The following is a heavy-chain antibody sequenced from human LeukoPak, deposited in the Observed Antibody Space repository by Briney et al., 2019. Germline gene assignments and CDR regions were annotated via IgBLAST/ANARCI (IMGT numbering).Heavy chain of an antibody. CDR2: IYYSGTT. D-gene: IGHD3-3*01. V-gene: IGHV4-59*04. J-gene: IGHJ6*03. CDR1: GGSISSYY. Sequence: PSETLSLTCTVSGGSISSYYWSWIRQPPGKGLEWIGTIYYSGTTYYNPSLESRVTMSEDTSKNQFSLTLRSVTATDTAVYYCARQISDYYYYYIDVWGKGTTVTVSS. CDR3: ARQISDYYYYYIDV.